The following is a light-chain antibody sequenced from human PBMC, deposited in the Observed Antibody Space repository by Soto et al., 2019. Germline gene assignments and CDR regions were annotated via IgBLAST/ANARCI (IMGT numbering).Light chain of an antibody. CDR3: ATWDDSLNGVV. Sequence: QPVLTQPPSESGTPGQRVTISCSGSRSNIGSNTVNWYQHVPGTAPKLLISSDNQRPSGLPDRFSGSKSGTSASLAISGLQSADEADYYCATWDDSLNGVVFGGGTKVTVL. CDR1: RSNIGSNT. J-gene: IGLJ2*01. CDR2: SDN. V-gene: IGLV1-44*01.